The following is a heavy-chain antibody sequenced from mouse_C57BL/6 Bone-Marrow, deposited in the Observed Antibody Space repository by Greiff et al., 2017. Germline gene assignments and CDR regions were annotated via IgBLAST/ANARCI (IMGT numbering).Heavy chain of an antibody. J-gene: IGHJ1*03. Sequence: EVKLVESGPGLVKPSQSLSLTCSVTGYSITSGYYWNWIRQFPGNKLEWMGYISYDGSNNYNPSLKNRISITRDTSKNQFFLKLNSVTTEDTATYYCARERFITTAFDVWGTGTTVTVSS. D-gene: IGHD1-1*01. CDR1: GYSITSGYY. CDR2: ISYDGSN. CDR3: ARERFITTAFDV. V-gene: IGHV3-6*01.